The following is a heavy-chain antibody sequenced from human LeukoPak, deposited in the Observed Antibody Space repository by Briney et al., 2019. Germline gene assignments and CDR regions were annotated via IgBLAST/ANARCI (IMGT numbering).Heavy chain of an antibody. Sequence: SETLSLTCSVSGVSISDYHWIWIRQPPAKGLEWMGYFSYSGSTRYNPSLKSRVTMSVDTSKNQFSLRLNSVAATDTAVYYCAHMYSGTSYYFDFWGQGTLVTVSS. D-gene: IGHD1-26*01. J-gene: IGHJ4*02. V-gene: IGHV4-59*01. CDR1: GVSISDYH. CDR2: FSYSGST. CDR3: AHMYSGTSYYFDF.